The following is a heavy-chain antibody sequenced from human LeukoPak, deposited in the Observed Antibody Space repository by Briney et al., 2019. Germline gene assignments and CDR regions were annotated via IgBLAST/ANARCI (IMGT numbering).Heavy chain of an antibody. Sequence: PSETLSLTCAVSGYSISRGYSWGWIRQPPGMGLEWIGNMYHSESTHYNPSLKSRVTISADTSKNQFSLKLSSVTTADTAVYYCARFDHVWETHGMDAFDLWGQGTMVTVSS. CDR2: MYHSEST. CDR1: GYSISRGYS. J-gene: IGHJ3*01. D-gene: IGHD3-16*01. CDR3: ARFDHVWETHGMDAFDL. V-gene: IGHV4-38-2*01.